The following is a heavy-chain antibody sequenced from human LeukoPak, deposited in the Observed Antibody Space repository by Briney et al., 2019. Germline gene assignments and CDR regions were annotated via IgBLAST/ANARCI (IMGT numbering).Heavy chain of an antibody. V-gene: IGHV3-30*03. D-gene: IGHD2-15*01. CDR2: ISYDGSNK. Sequence: GGSLRLSCAASGFTFSSYGMHWVRQAPGKGLEWVAVISYDGSNKYYADSVKGRFTISRDNAKNSLYLQMNSLRAEDTAVYYCAREEIVVVVAAPYYYYGMDVWGQGTTVTVSS. CDR3: AREEIVVVVAAPYYYYGMDV. CDR1: GFTFSSYG. J-gene: IGHJ6*02.